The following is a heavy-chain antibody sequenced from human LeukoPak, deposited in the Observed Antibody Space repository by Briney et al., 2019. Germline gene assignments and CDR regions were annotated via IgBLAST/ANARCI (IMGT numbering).Heavy chain of an antibody. CDR3: ARALFYGSGSQPFDY. Sequence: SETLSLTCTVSGASISSYYWTWIRQPPGKGLEWIGYIYYSGSTNYNPSLKSRVTISVDTSKNQFSLKLSSVTAADTAVYYCARALFYGSGSQPFDYWGQGTLVTVSS. CDR1: GASISSYY. CDR2: IYYSGST. J-gene: IGHJ4*02. V-gene: IGHV4-59*01. D-gene: IGHD3-10*01.